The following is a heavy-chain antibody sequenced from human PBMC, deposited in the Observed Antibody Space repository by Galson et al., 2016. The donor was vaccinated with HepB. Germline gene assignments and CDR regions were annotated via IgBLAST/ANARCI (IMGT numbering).Heavy chain of an antibody. CDR1: GFTFSDHY. Sequence: SLRLSCAASGFTFSDHYMDWVRQAPGKGLEWVATSYHESNIYYADSVRGRFTISRDNPKNTLYLQMDSLRVEDTAVYYCAKQFVDVWGQGTTVTVSS. CDR3: AKQFVDV. V-gene: IGHV3-30*18. CDR2: SYHESNI. J-gene: IGHJ6*02. D-gene: IGHD3-16*01.